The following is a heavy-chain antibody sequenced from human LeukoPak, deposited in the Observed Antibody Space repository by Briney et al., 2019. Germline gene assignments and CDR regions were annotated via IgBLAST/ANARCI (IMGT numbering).Heavy chain of an antibody. V-gene: IGHV3-74*01. J-gene: IGHJ4*02. CDR2: VNSDGKTT. CDR3: ARDYPPD. CDR1: GFTFSNSW. Sequence: PGGSLRLSFVASGFTFSNSWMHWVRQAPGKGLVWVSRVNSDGKTTTYADSVKGRFTISRDNAQNTLYLQMYSLSAEDTAVYYCARDYPPDWGQGTLVTVSA.